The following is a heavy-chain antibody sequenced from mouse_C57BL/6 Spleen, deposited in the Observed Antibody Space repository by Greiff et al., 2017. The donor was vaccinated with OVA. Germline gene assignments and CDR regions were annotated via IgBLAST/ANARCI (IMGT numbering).Heavy chain of an antibody. D-gene: IGHD2-5*01. J-gene: IGHJ4*01. Sequence: EVQLVESGGGLVKPGGSLKLSCAASGFTFSSYAMSWVRQTPEKRLEWVATISDGGSYTYYPDNVKGRFTISRDNAKNNLYLQMSHLKSEDTAMYYCARERGYSNYSLYAMDYWGQGTSVTVSS. CDR1: GFTFSSYA. CDR2: ISDGGSYT. CDR3: ARERGYSNYSLYAMDY. V-gene: IGHV5-4*01.